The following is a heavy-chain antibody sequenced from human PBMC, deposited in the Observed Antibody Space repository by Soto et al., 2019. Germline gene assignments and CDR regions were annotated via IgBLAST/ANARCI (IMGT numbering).Heavy chain of an antibody. D-gene: IGHD3-3*02. V-gene: IGHV1-69*06. Sequence: QVQLVQSGAEVKKPGSSVQDSCKASGGSFSTYGISWVRQAPGQGLEWMGRIIPIFRSAHYTQKLQGRVTITADRSTSIVHMELSSLRSEDTAVYYCARDGISNSFDYWGQGTLVTVSS. J-gene: IGHJ4*02. CDR1: GGSFSTYG. CDR3: ARDGISNSFDY. CDR2: IIPIFRSA.